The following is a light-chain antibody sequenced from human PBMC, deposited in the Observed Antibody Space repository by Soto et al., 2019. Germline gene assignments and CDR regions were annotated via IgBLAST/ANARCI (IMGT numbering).Light chain of an antibody. CDR1: QGVSTY. V-gene: IGKV1-39*01. CDR2: AAS. CDR3: KQSNSITRR. Sequence: VQMTQSQSALSGSVVGRGTITCRARQGVSTYLNLHQQKPRKAPYVLIYAASSLHSGVPSRFRRSGSETDFPLPISTLQPEHVATSSSKQSNSITRRVGTGAKV. J-gene: IGKJ1*01.